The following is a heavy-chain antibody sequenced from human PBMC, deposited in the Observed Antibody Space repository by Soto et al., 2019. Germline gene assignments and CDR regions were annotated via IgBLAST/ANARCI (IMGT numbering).Heavy chain of an antibody. J-gene: IGHJ4*02. CDR2: ISGSGGST. Sequence: GGSLRLSCAASRFTFSSYAMSWVRQAPGKGLEWVSAISGSGGSTYYADSVKGRFTISRDNSKNTLYLQMNSLRAEDTAVYYCAKVNMHSSTVRDYWGQGTLVTVSS. D-gene: IGHD6-19*01. V-gene: IGHV3-23*01. CDR1: RFTFSSYA. CDR3: AKVNMHSSTVRDY.